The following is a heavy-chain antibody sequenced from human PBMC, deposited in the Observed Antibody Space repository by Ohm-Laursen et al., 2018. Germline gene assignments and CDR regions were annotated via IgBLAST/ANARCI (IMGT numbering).Heavy chain of an antibody. CDR2: IIPIFGTA. V-gene: IGHV1-69*13. CDR3: AIRTTPYDDYRDWYFDL. Sequence: VKISCKASGGTFSSYAISWVRQAPGQGLEWMGGIIPIFGTANYAQKFQGRVTITADKSTSTAYMELSSLRSEDTAVYYCAIRTTPYDDYRDWYFDLWGRGTLVTVSS. J-gene: IGHJ2*01. CDR1: GGTFSSYA. D-gene: IGHD4-17*01.